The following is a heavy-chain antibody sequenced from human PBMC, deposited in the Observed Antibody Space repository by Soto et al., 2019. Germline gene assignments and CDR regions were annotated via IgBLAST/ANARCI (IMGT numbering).Heavy chain of an antibody. CDR2: TYYRSKWYN. CDR1: GDGVSSNSAA. J-gene: IGHJ4*02. V-gene: IGHV6-1*01. CDR3: SRAVPSIAAVFDY. D-gene: IGHD6-6*01. Sequence: SQTLSLTCVISGDGVSSNSAAWDWIRQSPSRGLEWLGRTYYRSKWYNDYAVSVKSRITINPDTSKNQFSLQLNSVTPEDTAVYSCSRAVPSIAAVFDYWGQGTLVTVSS.